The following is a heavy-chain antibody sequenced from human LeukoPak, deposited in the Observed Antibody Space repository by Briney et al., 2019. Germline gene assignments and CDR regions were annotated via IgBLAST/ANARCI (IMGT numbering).Heavy chain of an antibody. CDR1: GFTFSSYS. V-gene: IGHV3-48*04. CDR3: ARGIDDIVVVPAASAYYFDY. Sequence: PGGSLRLSCAASGFTFSSYSMNWVRQAPGKGLEWLSYISSSSGTIYYADSVKGRFTISRDNTKNSLYLQMHSLRAEDTAVYYCARGIDDIVVVPAASAYYFDYWGQGTLVTVSS. J-gene: IGHJ4*02. CDR2: ISSSSGTI. D-gene: IGHD2-2*01.